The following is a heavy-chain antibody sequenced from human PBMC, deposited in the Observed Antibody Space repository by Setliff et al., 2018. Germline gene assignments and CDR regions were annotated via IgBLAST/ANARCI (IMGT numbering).Heavy chain of an antibody. J-gene: IGHJ3*02. V-gene: IGHV1-8*03. Sequence: ASVRVSCKASGYSFTSNDINWVRQATGQGPEWMGWLNPSSGNTGYAPKFQGRVTITRSTSLSTAYMELSSLRSEDTAIYYCARAHSGSDFHDPFDIWGQGTMVTVSS. CDR1: GYSFTSND. CDR3: ARAHSGSDFHDPFDI. D-gene: IGHD1-26*01. CDR2: LNPSSGNT.